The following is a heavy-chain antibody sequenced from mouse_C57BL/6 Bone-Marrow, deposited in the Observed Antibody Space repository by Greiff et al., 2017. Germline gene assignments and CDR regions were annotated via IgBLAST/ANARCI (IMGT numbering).Heavy chain of an antibody. CDR2: IYPRSGNT. D-gene: IGHD1-1*01. Sequence: QVQLQQSGAELARPGASVKLSCKASGYTFTSYGISWVKQRTGQGLERIGEIYPRSGNTYYNEKFKGKATLTADKSSSTAYMELRSLTSEDSAVYFCVPYYYGSTYFDVWGTGTTVTVSS. V-gene: IGHV1-81*01. CDR1: GYTFTSYG. CDR3: VPYYYGSTYFDV. J-gene: IGHJ1*03.